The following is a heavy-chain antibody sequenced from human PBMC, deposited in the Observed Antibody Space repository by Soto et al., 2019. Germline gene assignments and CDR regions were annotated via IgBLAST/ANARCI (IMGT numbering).Heavy chain of an antibody. Sequence: VESGGGLVKPGGSLRLSCAASGFDFNDAWMSWVRQAPGKGLQWVARVKSEAEGATTNYAAAVNGRFFVSREDSQNKLYLEMKDLTIDDSGVYFCTTRGGHWGQGALVTVS. CDR2: VKSEAEGATT. CDR3: TTRGGH. CDR1: GFDFNDAW. V-gene: IGHV3-15*06. J-gene: IGHJ4*02.